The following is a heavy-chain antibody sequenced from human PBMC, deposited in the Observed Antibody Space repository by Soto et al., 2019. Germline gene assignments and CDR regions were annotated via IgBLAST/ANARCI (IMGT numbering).Heavy chain of an antibody. CDR2: AYWDDDN. CDR3: AHRRHSGDWNGGYFDY. V-gene: IGHV2-5*02. D-gene: IGHD2-21*02. Sequence: GPTLINPTQSITLTCSFSGFSLTTRPVGVGWIRQSPGKALEGLAFAYWDDDNRYSPYLRTRLTVTKDTSKNQVVLTMTNMDPVDTATYDCAHRRHSGDWNGGYFDYWGQGYLVTVS. CDR1: GFSLTTRPVG. J-gene: IGHJ4*02.